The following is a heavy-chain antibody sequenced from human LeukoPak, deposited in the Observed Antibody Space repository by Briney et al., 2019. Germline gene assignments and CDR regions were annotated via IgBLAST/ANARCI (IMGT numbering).Heavy chain of an antibody. CDR1: GFTFNNYA. D-gene: IGHD6-13*01. CDR2: ITGSGGST. CDR3: ARNQDSSWYYYYMDV. J-gene: IGHJ6*03. Sequence: GGSLRLSCAASGFTFNNYAMSWVRQAPGKGLEWVSTITGSGGSTYSADSVKGRLTISRDSSKNTLYLQMNSLRADDTALYYCARNQDSSWYYYYMDVWGKGTTVTVSS. V-gene: IGHV3-23*01.